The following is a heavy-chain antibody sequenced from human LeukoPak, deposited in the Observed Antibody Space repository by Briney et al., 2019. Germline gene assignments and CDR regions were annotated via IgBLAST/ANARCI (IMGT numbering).Heavy chain of an antibody. D-gene: IGHD6-19*01. CDR2: ISNSGST. J-gene: IGHJ6*02. CDR1: GDSISSYY. V-gene: IGHV4-59*08. CDR3: ARHEGIAVAGHYYYGMDV. Sequence: PSETLSLTCTVSGDSISSYYWSWIRQPPGEGLEWIGYISNSGSTNYKPSLKSRVTISVDTSKNQFSLKLSSVTAADTAVYYCARHEGIAVAGHYYYGMDVWGQGTTVTVSS.